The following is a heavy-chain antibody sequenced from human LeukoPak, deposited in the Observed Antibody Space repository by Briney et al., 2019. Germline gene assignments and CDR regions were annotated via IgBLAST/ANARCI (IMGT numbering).Heavy chain of an antibody. Sequence: GGSLRLSCAASGFTFSSYGMHWVRQAPGKGLEWVANIKQDGSEKYYVDSVKGRFTISRDNAKNSLYLQMNSLRAEDTAVYYCARVGRDGYNDYFDYWGQGTLVTVSS. D-gene: IGHD5-12*01. J-gene: IGHJ4*02. CDR2: IKQDGSEK. CDR1: GFTFSSYG. CDR3: ARVGRDGYNDYFDY. V-gene: IGHV3-7*01.